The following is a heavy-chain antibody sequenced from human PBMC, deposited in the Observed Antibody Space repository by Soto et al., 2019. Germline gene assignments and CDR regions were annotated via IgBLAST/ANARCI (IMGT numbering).Heavy chain of an antibody. D-gene: IGHD2-2*01. CDR3: ARDLEPVQGPSPYYYYGMDV. Sequence: QVQLVESGGGVVQPGRSLRLSCAASGFTFSSYGMHWVRQAPGKGLEWVAVIWYDGSNKYYADSVKGRFTISRDNSKITLYLQMNSLRAEDTAVYYCARDLEPVQGPSPYYYYGMDVWGQGTTVTVSS. J-gene: IGHJ6*02. V-gene: IGHV3-33*01. CDR1: GFTFSSYG. CDR2: IWYDGSNK.